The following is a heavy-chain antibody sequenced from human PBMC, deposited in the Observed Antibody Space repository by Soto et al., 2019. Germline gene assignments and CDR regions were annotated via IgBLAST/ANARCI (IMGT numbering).Heavy chain of an antibody. V-gene: IGHV3-74*01. D-gene: IGHD2-2*01. CDR1: GFTFSTYW. Sequence: EVQLVESGGGLVQPGGSLRLSCAATGFTFSTYWMHWVRQGPGKGLVWVSRISTDGSSTTYADSVKCRFNISRDNAKNTLYLQMNSLSAEDTAVYYCARATGSNHPFDYWGQGSLVTVSS. CDR3: ARATGSNHPFDY. CDR2: ISTDGSST. J-gene: IGHJ4*02.